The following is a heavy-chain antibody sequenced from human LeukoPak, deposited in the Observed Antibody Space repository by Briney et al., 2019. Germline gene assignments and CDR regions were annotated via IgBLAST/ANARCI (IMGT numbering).Heavy chain of an antibody. CDR2: ISSDGSHR. J-gene: IGHJ4*02. D-gene: IGHD3-3*01. CDR3: ARGDTILTRIPYFDY. CDR1: GFTFNIYT. Sequence: GGSLRLSCAASGFTFNIYTLHWVRQAPGKGLEWVAVISSDGSHRYYADSVKGRFTISRDNSKNTLFLHMNSLRAGDTAVFYSARGDTILTRIPYFDYWGQGTLVAVSS. V-gene: IGHV3-30*04.